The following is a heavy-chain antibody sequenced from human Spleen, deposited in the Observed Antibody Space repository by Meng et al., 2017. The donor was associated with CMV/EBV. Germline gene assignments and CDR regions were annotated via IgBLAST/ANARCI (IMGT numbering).Heavy chain of an antibody. CDR1: DFSFSTYS. J-gene: IGHJ2*01. CDR3: ARDPRDLGDRNWYFDL. CDR2: INSRSTYV. Sequence: GGSLRLSCAASDFSFSTYSMNWVRQTPEKGLEWVSSINSRSTYVYYADSVKGRFAISRDNAKNSLYLQMNSLRVDDMATYYCARDPRDLGDRNWYFDLWGRGTLVTVSS. D-gene: IGHD2-21*02. V-gene: IGHV3-21*04.